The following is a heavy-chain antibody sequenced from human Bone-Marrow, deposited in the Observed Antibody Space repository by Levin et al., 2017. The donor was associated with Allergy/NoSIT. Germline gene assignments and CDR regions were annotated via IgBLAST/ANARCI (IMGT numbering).Heavy chain of an antibody. CDR1: GYTFTNYA. Sequence: GESLKISCQASGYTFTNYAIHWVRQAPGQGLEWLGWINTGNGNTEYSQNFQGRVTITRDTSASTTYMELSSLRSEDTTVYYCARGREISALPGWFDPWGQGTLVTVSS. J-gene: IGHJ5*02. CDR3: ARGREISALPGWFDP. V-gene: IGHV1-3*04. D-gene: IGHD3-16*02. CDR2: INTGNGNT.